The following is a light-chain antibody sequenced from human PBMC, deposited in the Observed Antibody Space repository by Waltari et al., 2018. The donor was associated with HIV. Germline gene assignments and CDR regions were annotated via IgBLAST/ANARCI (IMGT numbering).Light chain of an antibody. J-gene: IGLJ1*01. CDR3: SSFSSSSTPYV. CDR1: TSDVGGYNY. V-gene: IGLV2-14*01. CDR2: EVS. Sequence: QSGLTQPASVSGSPGQPLTISCTGNTSDVGGYNYVSWYQQHQGKAPKLIIYEVSNSPSGVSNRFAGSESGNTASLTIAGLQPEDETDYYCSSFSSSSTPYVFGTGTKVTVL.